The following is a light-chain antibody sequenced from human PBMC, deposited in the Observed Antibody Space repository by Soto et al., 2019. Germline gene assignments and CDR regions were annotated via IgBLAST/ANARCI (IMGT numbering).Light chain of an antibody. CDR2: DAS. CDR1: QSVSSY. V-gene: IGKV3-11*01. Sequence: EIVLTQSPATLSLSPGERATLSCRASQSVSSYLAWYQQKPGQAPRLLIYDASNRATGIPARFSGSGSGTDFTLPLGNLEPEDFAVYYCQQRSNWPPRGTFGGGTKVEIK. CDR3: QQRSNWPPRGT. J-gene: IGKJ4*01.